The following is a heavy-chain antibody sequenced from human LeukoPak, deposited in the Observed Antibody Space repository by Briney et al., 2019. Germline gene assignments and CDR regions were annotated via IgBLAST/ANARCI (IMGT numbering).Heavy chain of an antibody. J-gene: IGHJ4*02. CDR1: GFTFSSDW. CDR2: INGDGSST. Sequence: PTGRSLRLSCAASGFTFSSDWMHWVRQAPGKGLVWVSRINGDGSSTSHADSVKGRFTISRDNSKSTLYLQMNSLRTEDTAVYYCAKDRDKFWSGSQVWGQGTLVTVSS. CDR3: AKDRDKFWSGSQV. D-gene: IGHD3-3*01. V-gene: IGHV3-74*01.